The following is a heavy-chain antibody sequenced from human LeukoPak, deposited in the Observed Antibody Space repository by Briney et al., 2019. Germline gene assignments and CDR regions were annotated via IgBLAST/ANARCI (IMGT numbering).Heavy chain of an antibody. Sequence: GASVKVSCKASGYTFTSYYMHWVRQAPGQGLEWMVIINPSGGSTSYAQKFQGRVTMTRDTSTSTVYMELSSLRSEDTAVYYCARDSLPAAYYYDSSGYTGAFDIWGQGTMVTVSS. CDR3: ARDSLPAAYYYDSSGYTGAFDI. CDR1: GYTFTSYY. J-gene: IGHJ3*02. CDR2: INPSGGST. V-gene: IGHV1-46*01. D-gene: IGHD3-22*01.